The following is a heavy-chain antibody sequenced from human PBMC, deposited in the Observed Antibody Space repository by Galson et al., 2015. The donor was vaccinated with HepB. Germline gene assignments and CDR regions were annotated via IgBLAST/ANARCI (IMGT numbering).Heavy chain of an antibody. CDR2: INYRGST. CDR3: ARGLRGGLGGRLEL. Sequence: VYGGSFSGYQCSWLRQPPGKAPEWIGEINYRGSTSYSPSLKSRVTLSLDTSKDQFSLELTSVTAADTAVYFCARGLRGGLGGRLELWGQGALVTVSS. J-gene: IGHJ5*02. CDR1: GGSFSGYQ. D-gene: IGHD3-16*01. V-gene: IGHV4-34*01.